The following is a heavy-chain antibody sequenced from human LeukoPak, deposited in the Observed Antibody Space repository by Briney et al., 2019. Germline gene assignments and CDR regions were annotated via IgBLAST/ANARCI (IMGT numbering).Heavy chain of an antibody. V-gene: IGHV1-8*01. CDR3: ARVAGNCGGDCYRLLY. CDR1: GYTFTTYD. CDR2: MNPNSGNT. D-gene: IGHD2-21*01. Sequence: ASVKVSCKASGYTFTTYDINWVRQATGQGLEWLGWMNPNSGNTGYAQRFQGRVTVTRNISITTAHMELTNLRSEDTAVYYCARVAGNCGGDCYRLLYWGQGTLVTVSS. J-gene: IGHJ4*02.